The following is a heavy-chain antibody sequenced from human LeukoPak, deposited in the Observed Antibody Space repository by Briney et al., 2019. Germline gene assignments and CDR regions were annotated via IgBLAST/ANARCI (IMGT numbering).Heavy chain of an antibody. CDR2: INHSGST. CDR3: SLEWAYYYGSGSRPFDP. V-gene: IGHV4-34*01. Sequence: SETLSLTCAVYGGSFSGYYWSWIRQPPGKGLEWIGGINHSGSTNYNPSLMSRGTISVDTSKNQFSLKLSSVPAADPAVHYCSLEWAYYYGSGSRPFDPWGQGTLVTVSS. D-gene: IGHD3-10*01. J-gene: IGHJ5*02. CDR1: GGSFSGYY.